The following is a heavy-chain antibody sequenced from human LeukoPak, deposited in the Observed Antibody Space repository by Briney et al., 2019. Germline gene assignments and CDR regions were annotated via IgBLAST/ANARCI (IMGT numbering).Heavy chain of an antibody. Sequence: GGSLRLSCAASGLTFSNYGMSWVRQRPGKGLEWVSLVTWEGFAFYGDSVKGRFTVSRDRKENSVFLQMNSLNPDDSAVYFCVRDALPHCASSSCYQFDYWGQGTLVTVSS. CDR1: GLTFSNYG. V-gene: IGHV3-43*01. J-gene: IGHJ4*02. CDR3: VRDALPHCASSSCYQFDY. CDR2: VTWEGFA. D-gene: IGHD2-2*01.